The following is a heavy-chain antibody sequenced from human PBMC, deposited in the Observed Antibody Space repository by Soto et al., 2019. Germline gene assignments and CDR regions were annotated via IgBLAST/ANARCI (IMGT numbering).Heavy chain of an antibody. D-gene: IGHD3-22*01. CDR2: INPNSGGT. J-gene: IGHJ6*02. CDR1: GYTLTGYY. Sequence: ASVKVSCKASGYTLTGYYMHWVRQAPGQGLEWMGWINPNSGGTNYAQKFQGWVTMTRDTSISTAYMELSRLRSDDTAVYYCARDYYYDSSGYSYYYGMDVWGQGTTVTVSS. V-gene: IGHV1-2*04. CDR3: ARDYYYDSSGYSYYYGMDV.